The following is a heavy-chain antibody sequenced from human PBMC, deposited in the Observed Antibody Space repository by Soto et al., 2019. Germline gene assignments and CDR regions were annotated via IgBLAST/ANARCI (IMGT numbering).Heavy chain of an antibody. CDR2: IYWDDDE. V-gene: IGHV2-5*02. CDR3: AHRPRGFSYDFDY. CDR1: GFSLTTRGVA. D-gene: IGHD5-18*01. Sequence: QITLKESGPTLVKPTQTLTLTCTFSGFSLTTRGVAVGWIRQPPGKALEWLALIYWDDDEGYSPSLKSRLTITKDTSKNQVVLRMTNMDPVDTATYCCAHRPRGFSYDFDYWGQGTLVTGSS. J-gene: IGHJ4*02.